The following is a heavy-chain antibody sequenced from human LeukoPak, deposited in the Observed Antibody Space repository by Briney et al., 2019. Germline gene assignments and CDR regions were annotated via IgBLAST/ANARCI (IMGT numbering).Heavy chain of an antibody. Sequence: ASVKVSCKASGYTFTGSYMFWLRQAPGQGLEWMGRINPDSGGTNYAQKFQGRVTMTRDTSITTAYMELSSLRSDDTAVYYCARDLPSPGISVAEDYWGQGTLVTVSS. J-gene: IGHJ4*02. V-gene: IGHV1-2*06. CDR2: INPDSGGT. CDR1: GYTFTGSY. D-gene: IGHD6-19*01. CDR3: ARDLPSPGISVAEDY.